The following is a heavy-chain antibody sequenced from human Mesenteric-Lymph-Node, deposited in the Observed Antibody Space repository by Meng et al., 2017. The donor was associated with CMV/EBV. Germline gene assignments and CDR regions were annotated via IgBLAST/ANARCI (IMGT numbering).Heavy chain of an antibody. V-gene: IGHV3-7*01. D-gene: IGHD3-10*01. Sequence: GESLKISCAASGFTFSSYWMSWVRQAPGKGLEWVANIKQDGSEKYYGDSVKGRFTISRDNAKNTLYLQMNSLRVEDTAVYYCARDPFGRASGWGQGTLVTVSS. CDR3: ARDPFGRASG. CDR2: IKQDGSEK. CDR1: GFTFSSYW. J-gene: IGHJ4*02.